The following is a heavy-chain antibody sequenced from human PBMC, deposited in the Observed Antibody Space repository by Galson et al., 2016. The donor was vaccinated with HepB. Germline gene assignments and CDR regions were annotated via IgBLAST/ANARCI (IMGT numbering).Heavy chain of an antibody. Sequence: CAISGDSVSSRSAAWNWIRQSPSRGLEWLGKTYYRSKWYHDAALNRQINISADTSKNQFSLQLNSVTPEDTAAYFCVRDLGGVRLLVGDYNFYYGMDVWGQGTTVTVSS. CDR1: GDSVSSRSAA. CDR2: TYYRSKWYH. CDR3: VRDLGGVRLLVGDYNFYYGMDV. V-gene: IGHV6-1*01. D-gene: IGHD3-16*01. J-gene: IGHJ6*02.